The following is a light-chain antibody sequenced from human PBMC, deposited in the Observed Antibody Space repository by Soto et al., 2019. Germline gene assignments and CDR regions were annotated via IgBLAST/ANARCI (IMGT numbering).Light chain of an antibody. CDR3: QVWDVSTFHPDL. CDR1: NIGRKS. Sequence: SYELTQPPSVSVALGQTARVTCGGNNIGRKSVHWYQQMPGQAPVLVVSDYSDRPSGIPERFSGSKSGNTATLTISRVEAEDEADYYCQVWDVSTFHPDLFGTGTKLTVL. V-gene: IGLV3-21*02. J-gene: IGLJ1*01. CDR2: DYS.